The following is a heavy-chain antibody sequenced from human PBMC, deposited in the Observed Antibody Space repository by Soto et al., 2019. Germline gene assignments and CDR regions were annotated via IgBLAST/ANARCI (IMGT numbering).Heavy chain of an antibody. V-gene: IGHV3-48*01. Sequence: EVQLVESGGGLVQPGGSLRLSCAASGFTFSSYSMNWVRQAPGKGLEWVSYISSISSTIYYADSVNGRFTISRDNAKNSLYLQMNSLRAEDTAVYYCARTNSRPYYYMDVWGKGTTVTVSS. J-gene: IGHJ6*03. D-gene: IGHD6-13*01. CDR1: GFTFSSYS. CDR3: ARTNSRPYYYMDV. CDR2: ISSISSTI.